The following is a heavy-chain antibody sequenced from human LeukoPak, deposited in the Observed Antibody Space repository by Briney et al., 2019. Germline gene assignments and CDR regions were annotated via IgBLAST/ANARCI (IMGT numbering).Heavy chain of an antibody. Sequence: PGGSLRLSCAASGFTFSSYEMNWVRQAPGKGLEWVSYISSSSSYTNYADSVKGRFTISRDNAKNPLYLQMNSLRAEDTAVYYCARHSSGWYGAFDIWGQGTMVTVSS. J-gene: IGHJ3*02. CDR2: ISSSSSYT. CDR1: GFTFSSYE. D-gene: IGHD6-19*01. CDR3: ARHSSGWYGAFDI. V-gene: IGHV3-48*03.